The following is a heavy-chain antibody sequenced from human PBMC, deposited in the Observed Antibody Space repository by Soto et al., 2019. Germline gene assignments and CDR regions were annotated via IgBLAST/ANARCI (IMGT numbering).Heavy chain of an antibody. J-gene: IGHJ5*02. V-gene: IGHV4-39*01. D-gene: IGHD3-10*01. CDR2: IYYSGST. CDR1: GGSISSGSYY. CDR3: ARQGYYGSGSYYKFLWFDP. Sequence: SETLSLTCTVSGGSISSGSYYWGWIRQPPGKGLEWIASIYYSGSTYYNPSLKGRVTIFVDTSKNQFSLKLSSVTAADTALYYCARQGYYGSGSYYKFLWFDPWGQGTLVT.